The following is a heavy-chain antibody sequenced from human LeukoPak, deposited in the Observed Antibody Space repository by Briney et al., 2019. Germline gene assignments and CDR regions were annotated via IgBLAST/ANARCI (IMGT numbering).Heavy chain of an antibody. CDR3: ARYSSSWYQGV. D-gene: IGHD6-13*01. CDR1: GYTFTSYG. J-gene: IGHJ4*02. CDR2: ISAYNGNT. Sequence: ASVKVSCKASGYTFTSYGISWVRQAPGQGLEWMGWISAYNGNTNYAHKPQVRATMTTKTSTSTAYMEVRSLRSDDTAVYYCARYSSSWYQGVWGQGTLVTVSS. V-gene: IGHV1-18*01.